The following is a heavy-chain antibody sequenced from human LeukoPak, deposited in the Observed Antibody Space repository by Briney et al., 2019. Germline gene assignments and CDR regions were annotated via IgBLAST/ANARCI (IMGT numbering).Heavy chain of an antibody. D-gene: IGHD6-19*01. J-gene: IGHJ4*02. Sequence: ASVKVSCKASGYTFTNYAMNWVRQAPGQGLEWMGWINTNTGNPTYAQGFTGRFVFSLDTSVSTAYLQISSLKAEDTAVYYCAKDQGSGWYRIFDYWGQGTLVTVSS. CDR1: GYTFTNYA. CDR2: INTNTGNP. CDR3: AKDQGSGWYRIFDY. V-gene: IGHV7-4-1*02.